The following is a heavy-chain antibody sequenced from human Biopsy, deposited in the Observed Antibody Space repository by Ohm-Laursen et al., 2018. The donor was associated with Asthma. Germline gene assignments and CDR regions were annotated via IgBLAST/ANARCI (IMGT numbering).Heavy chain of an antibody. J-gene: IGHJ6*02. CDR1: GGMFGNYA. V-gene: IGHV1-69*01. CDR2: ISPIFGSS. D-gene: IGHD6-19*01. Sequence: SSVKVSCKPSGGMFGNYAISWVRQAPGLGLEWMGGISPIFGSSNYAQKFQGRVTITADESTSTAYMEVTSLRSEDTAIYYCARCQVGYSSGWSLLLKKIYYSGMDVWGQGTAVTVSS. CDR3: ARCQVGYSSGWSLLLKKIYYSGMDV.